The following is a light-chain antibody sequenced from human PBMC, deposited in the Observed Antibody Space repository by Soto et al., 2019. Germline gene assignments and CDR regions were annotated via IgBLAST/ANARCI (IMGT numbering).Light chain of an antibody. CDR3: QQCISSSWT. CDR1: SSY. V-gene: IGKV3-20*01. CDR2: GAS. J-gene: IGKJ1*01. Sequence: EIALTQSPGTLSLSQGERATLSCRASSSYLAWYQQKVGQAPRLLIYGASIRATGIPDRFSGSASGTDFTLTISRLEPEDAAVYYCQQCISSSWTFGQGTKVDVK.